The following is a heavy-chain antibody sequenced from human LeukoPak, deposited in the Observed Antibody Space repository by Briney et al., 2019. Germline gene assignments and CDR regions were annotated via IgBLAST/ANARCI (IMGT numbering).Heavy chain of an antibody. D-gene: IGHD4-11*01. CDR2: ISWNSGSI. Sequence: GGSLRLSCAASGFTFDDYAMHWVRQAPGKGLEWVSGISWNSGSIGYADSVKGRFTISRDNAKNSLYLQMNSLRAEDTAVYYCARGVNYEGFDYWGQGTLVTVSS. V-gene: IGHV3-9*01. J-gene: IGHJ4*02. CDR1: GFTFDDYA. CDR3: ARGVNYEGFDY.